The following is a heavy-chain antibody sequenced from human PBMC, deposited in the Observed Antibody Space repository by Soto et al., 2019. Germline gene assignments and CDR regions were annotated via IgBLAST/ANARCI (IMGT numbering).Heavy chain of an antibody. D-gene: IGHD4-17*01. CDR1: GFTFTNAW. V-gene: IGHV3-15*01. Sequence: GGSLRLSCAASGFTFTNAWMSWVRQAPGKGPQWVGRIKRETDGGTTDYAAPVKGRFTISRDDSRNTLYLQMNNLKIEDTAVYYCTTAATTVTTIDYWGQGTLVTVSS. CDR2: IKRETDGGTT. J-gene: IGHJ4*02. CDR3: TTAATTVTTIDY.